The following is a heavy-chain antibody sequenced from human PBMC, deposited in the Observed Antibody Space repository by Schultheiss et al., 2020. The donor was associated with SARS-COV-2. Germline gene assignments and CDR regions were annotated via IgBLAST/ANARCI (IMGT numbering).Heavy chain of an antibody. D-gene: IGHD3-3*01. Sequence: GGSLRLSCAASGFTFSSYEMNWVRQAPGKGLEWVSYISSSGSTIYYADSVKGRFTISRDNAKNSLYLQMNSLRAEDTAVYYCARVFPATISTDAFDIWGQGTMVTVSS. V-gene: IGHV3-48*03. CDR1: GFTFSSYE. J-gene: IGHJ3*02. CDR3: ARVFPATISTDAFDI. CDR2: ISSSGSTI.